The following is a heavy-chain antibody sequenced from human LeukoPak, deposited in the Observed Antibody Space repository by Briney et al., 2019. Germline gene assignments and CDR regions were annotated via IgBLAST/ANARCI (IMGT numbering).Heavy chain of an antibody. Sequence: SVKVSCKASGGTFSSYAISWVRQAPGQGLEWMGRIIPIFGTANYAQKFQGRVTITADESTSTAYMELSSLRSEDTAVYYCASIIAAAGTFPDYWGQGTLVTVSS. D-gene: IGHD6-13*01. CDR3: ASIIAAAGTFPDY. J-gene: IGHJ4*02. V-gene: IGHV1-69*13. CDR2: IIPIFGTA. CDR1: GGTFSSYA.